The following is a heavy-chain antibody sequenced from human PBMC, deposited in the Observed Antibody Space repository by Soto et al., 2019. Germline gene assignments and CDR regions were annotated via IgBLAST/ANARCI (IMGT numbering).Heavy chain of an antibody. D-gene: IGHD2-2*01. CDR1: GFTFNKYY. CDR2: LSSSGTYI. CDR3: ARGALCSSSNRFGSGAFDI. V-gene: IGHV3-21*01. Sequence: GGSLRLSCAASGFTFNKYYMSWVRQAPGKGLEWVSSLSSSGTYIYYADSVKGRFTISRDNAKNSLYLQMNSLRAEDTAVYYCARGALCSSSNRFGSGAFDIWGQGTMVTVSS. J-gene: IGHJ3*02.